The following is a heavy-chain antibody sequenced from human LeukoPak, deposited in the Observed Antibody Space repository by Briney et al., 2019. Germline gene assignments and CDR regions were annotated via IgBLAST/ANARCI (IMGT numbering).Heavy chain of an antibody. CDR3: ARERGQYSSSWYFDY. CDR1: GYTFTSYG. D-gene: IGHD6-13*01. V-gene: IGHV1-18*04. Sequence: ASVKGSCKASGYTFTSYGISWGRQAPGQGLEWMGWISAYNGNTNYAQKLQGRVTMTTDTSTSTAYMELRSLRSDDTAVYYCARERGQYSSSWYFDYWGQGTLVTVSS. J-gene: IGHJ4*02. CDR2: ISAYNGNT.